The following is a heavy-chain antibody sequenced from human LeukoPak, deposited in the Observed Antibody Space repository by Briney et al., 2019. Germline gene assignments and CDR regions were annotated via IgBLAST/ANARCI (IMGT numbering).Heavy chain of an antibody. CDR2: ITSSSSHT. CDR3: APALYDFLTGYRDY. Sequence: GGSLRLSCAASGFTFSTYSRNWVRQAPGKGLEWVSSITSSSSHTYYADSVKGRFTISRDNAKNSLYLQMNSLIAEDTAVYYCAPALYDFLTGYRDYWGQGTLVTVSS. CDR1: GFTFSTYS. D-gene: IGHD3-9*01. J-gene: IGHJ4*02. V-gene: IGHV3-21*01.